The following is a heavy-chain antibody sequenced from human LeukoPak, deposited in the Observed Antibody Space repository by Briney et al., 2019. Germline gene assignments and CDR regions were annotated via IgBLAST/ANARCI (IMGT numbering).Heavy chain of an antibody. D-gene: IGHD6-13*01. J-gene: IGHJ4*02. CDR2: IYTSGST. CDR3: ARTIAAAGRDYFDY. Sequence: PSETLSLTCTVSGGSISSYYWSWIRQPPGKGLEWIGYIYTSGSTNYNPSLKSRVTISVDTSKKQFSLKLSSVTAADTAVYYCARTIAAAGRDYFDYWGQGTLVTVSS. V-gene: IGHV4-4*09. CDR1: GGSISSYY.